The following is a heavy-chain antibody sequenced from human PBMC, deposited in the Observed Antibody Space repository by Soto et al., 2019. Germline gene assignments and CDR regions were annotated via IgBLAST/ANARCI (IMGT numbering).Heavy chain of an antibody. V-gene: IGHV1-69*13. CDR2: IIPIFGTA. J-gene: IGHJ4*02. CDR1: GGTFSSYA. D-gene: IGHD6-13*01. Sequence: ASVKVSCKASGGTFSSYAISWVRQAPGQGLEWMGGIIPIFGTANYAQKFQGRVTITADESTSTAYMELSSLRSEDTAVYYCATPPYSSSWYSGDYWGQGTLGTVSS. CDR3: ATPPYSSSWYSGDY.